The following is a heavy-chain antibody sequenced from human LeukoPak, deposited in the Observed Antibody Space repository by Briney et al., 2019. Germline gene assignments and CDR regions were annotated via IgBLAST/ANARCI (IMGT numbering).Heavy chain of an antibody. D-gene: IGHD2/OR15-2a*01. CDR3: ARGFTLFDP. CDR1: GGSISSSSYY. V-gene: IGHV4-39*07. Sequence: SETLSLTCTVSGGSISSSSYYWGWIRQPPGKGLEWIGSMYSSGSTYYNPSLKSRVTISVDTSKNQFSLKLSSVTAADTAVYYCARGFTLFDPWGQGTLVTVSS. J-gene: IGHJ5*02. CDR2: MYSSGST.